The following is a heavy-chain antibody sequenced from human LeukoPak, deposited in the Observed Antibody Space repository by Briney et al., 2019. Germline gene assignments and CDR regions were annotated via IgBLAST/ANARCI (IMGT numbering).Heavy chain of an antibody. CDR3: VKASSSSPQYNWFDA. V-gene: IGHV3-23*01. D-gene: IGHD6-6*01. J-gene: IGHJ5*02. CDR1: GFTFSSYA. CDR2: ISNSGGGT. Sequence: GGSLRLSCAASGFTFSSYAMNWVRQAPGKGLEWVSGISNSGGGTYYADSVKGRFTISRDNSKNTLYLQMNSLRAEDTALYYCVKASSSSPQYNWFDAWGQGTLVTVSS.